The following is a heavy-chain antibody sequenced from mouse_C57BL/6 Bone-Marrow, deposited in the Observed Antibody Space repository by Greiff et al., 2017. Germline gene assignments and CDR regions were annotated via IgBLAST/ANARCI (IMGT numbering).Heavy chain of an antibody. Sequence: QVQLKESGPELVKPGASVKISCKASGYAFSSSWMNWVKQRPGKGLEWIGRIYPGDGDTNYNGKFKGKATLTADKSSSTAYMQLSSLTSEDSAVYFCARPGRRRAYWGQGTLVTVSA. J-gene: IGHJ3*01. CDR3: ARPGRRRAY. V-gene: IGHV1-82*01. CDR1: GYAFSSSW. CDR2: IYPGDGDT. D-gene: IGHD2-12*01.